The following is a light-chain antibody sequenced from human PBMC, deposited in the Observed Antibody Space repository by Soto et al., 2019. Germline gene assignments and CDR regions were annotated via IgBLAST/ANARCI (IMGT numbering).Light chain of an antibody. CDR2: KAS. V-gene: IGKV1-5*03. J-gene: IGKJ5*01. CDR1: QSISSW. Sequence: DIQMTQSPSTLSASVGDRVTITCRASQSISSWLAWYQQKPGKAPKLLIYKASSLETGVPSRFSGSGSGTECTLTISSLQPDDFATYYCQQYNRYSVTFGQGTRLEIK. CDR3: QQYNRYSVT.